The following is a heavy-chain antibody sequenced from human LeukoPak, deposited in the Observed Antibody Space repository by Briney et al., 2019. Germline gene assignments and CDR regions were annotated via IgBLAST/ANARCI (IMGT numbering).Heavy chain of an antibody. D-gene: IGHD6-13*01. CDR2: IYSGDRT. CDR3: TRDLTGTTWSENDY. Sequence: GVSLRLFCVASGLSLRGRYMSCVRQAPGKGLEWVSVIYSGDRTYYADSVKGRFTISRDTSKNTLYLQMNNLRADDTAMYYCTRDLTGTTWSENDYWGQGTLVTISS. J-gene: IGHJ4*02. CDR1: GLSLRGRY. V-gene: IGHV3-53*01.